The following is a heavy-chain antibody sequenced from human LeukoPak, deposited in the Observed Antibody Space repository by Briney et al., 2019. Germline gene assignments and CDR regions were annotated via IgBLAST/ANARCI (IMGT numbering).Heavy chain of an antibody. CDR1: GGSITNYY. D-gene: IGHD2-8*02. CDR2: IYNTGNT. J-gene: IGHJ4*02. Sequence: SETLSLTCTVSGGSITNYYCNWIRRPPGKGLEWIGYIYNTGNTKYNPSLKARVTISGDTSKKQFSLNLSSVTAADTAVYYCARGPWSYFHSWGQGTLVTVSS. V-gene: IGHV4-59*08. CDR3: ARGPWSYFHS.